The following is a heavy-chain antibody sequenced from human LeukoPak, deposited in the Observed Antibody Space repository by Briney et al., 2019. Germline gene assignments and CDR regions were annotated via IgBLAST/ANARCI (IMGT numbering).Heavy chain of an antibody. CDR2: ISGSGSTT. V-gene: IGHV3-48*03. CDR1: GFTFSACE. D-gene: IGHD6-19*01. J-gene: IGHJ5*02. Sequence: GGSLRLSCTVSGFTFSACEMTWVRQAPGKGPEWLSFISGSGSTTHYADSVKGRFTVFRDNANNSLYLQMNSLRAEDTALYYCARNKGFSTGWYVPGEGLDPWGQGTLVTVSS. CDR3: ARNKGFSTGWYVPGEGLDP.